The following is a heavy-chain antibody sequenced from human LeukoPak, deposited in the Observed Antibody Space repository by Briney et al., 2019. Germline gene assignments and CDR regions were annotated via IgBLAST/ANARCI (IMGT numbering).Heavy chain of an antibody. CDR1: GGSISSYY. CDR2: IYYSGST. Sequence: PSETLSLTCTVSGGSISSYYWSWIRQPPGKGLEWIGYIYYSGSTNYNPSLKSRVTISVDTSKNQFSLKLSSVTAADTAVYYCARIGPTQSGMDVWGKGTTVTISS. D-gene: IGHD3-10*01. J-gene: IGHJ6*03. V-gene: IGHV4-59*01. CDR3: ARIGPTQSGMDV.